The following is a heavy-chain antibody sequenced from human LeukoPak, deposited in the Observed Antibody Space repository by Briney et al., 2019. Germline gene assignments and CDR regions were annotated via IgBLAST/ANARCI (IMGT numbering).Heavy chain of an antibody. J-gene: IGHJ6*02. Sequence: GGSLRLSCAASGFTFSTYSMNWVRQAPGKGLEWVSYISSSSSSSTIYYADSVRGRFTISRDNAQNSLYLQMNSLRGEDTAVYYCAKAVAAGGYHFYGMDVWGQGTTVTVSS. CDR1: GFTFSTYS. CDR2: ISSSSSSSTI. V-gene: IGHV3-48*01. CDR3: AKAVAAGGYHFYGMDV. D-gene: IGHD6-13*01.